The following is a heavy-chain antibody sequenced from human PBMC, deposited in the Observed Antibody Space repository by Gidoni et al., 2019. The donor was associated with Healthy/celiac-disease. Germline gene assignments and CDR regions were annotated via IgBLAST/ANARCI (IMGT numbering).Heavy chain of an antibody. Sequence: GRFTISRDNSKNTLYLQMSSLRAEDTAVYYCVKEAGQLVWEDWFDPWGQGTLVTVSS. J-gene: IGHJ5*02. D-gene: IGHD6-13*01. CDR3: VKEAGQLVWEDWFDP. V-gene: IGHV3-64D*06.